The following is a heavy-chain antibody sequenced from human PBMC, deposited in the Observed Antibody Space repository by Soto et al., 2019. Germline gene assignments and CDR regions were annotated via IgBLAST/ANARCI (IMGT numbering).Heavy chain of an antibody. D-gene: IGHD4-17*01. J-gene: IGHJ6*02. CDR3: ARDSLHYGGASYYGMDV. Sequence: QVQLQESGPGLVKPSETLSLTCTVSGGSISSYYWSWIRQPPGKGLEWIGYFYYSGSTNYNPSLKSRVTISVDTSKNQFSLKLSSVTAADTAVYYCARDSLHYGGASYYGMDVWGQGTTVTVSS. CDR1: GGSISSYY. V-gene: IGHV4-59*01. CDR2: FYYSGST.